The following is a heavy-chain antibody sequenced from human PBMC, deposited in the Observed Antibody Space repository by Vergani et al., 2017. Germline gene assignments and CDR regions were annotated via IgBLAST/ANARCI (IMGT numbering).Heavy chain of an antibody. Sequence: QVQLVQSGAEVKKPGASVKVSCKASGYTFTSYGISWVRQAPGQGLEWMGWISAYNGNTNYAQKLQGRVTMTTDTSTSTAYMELRSLRSDDPAVYYCARDQPGTYYDFWSGYSPSWFDPWGQGTLVTVSS. CDR3: ARDQPGTYYDFWSGYSPSWFDP. CDR2: ISAYNGNT. CDR1: GYTFTSYG. J-gene: IGHJ5*02. D-gene: IGHD3-3*01. V-gene: IGHV1-18*01.